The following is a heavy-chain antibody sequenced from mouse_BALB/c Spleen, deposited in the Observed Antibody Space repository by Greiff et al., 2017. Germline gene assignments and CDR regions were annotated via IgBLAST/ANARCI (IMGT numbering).Heavy chain of an antibody. CDR1: GFTFSSYG. J-gene: IGHJ4*01. V-gene: IGHV5-6*02. Sequence: EVMLVESGGDLVKPGGSLKLSCAASGFTFSSYGMSWVRQTPDKRLEWVATISSGGSYTYYPDSVKGRFTISRDNAKNTLYLQMSSLKSEDTAMYYCARLHGAMDYWGQGTSVTVSS. CDR3: ARLHGAMDY. CDR2: ISSGGSYT.